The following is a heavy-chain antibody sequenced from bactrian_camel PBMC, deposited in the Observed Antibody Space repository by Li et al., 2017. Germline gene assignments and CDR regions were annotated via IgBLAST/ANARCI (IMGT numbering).Heavy chain of an antibody. Sequence: HVQLVESGGGSVQAGGSLRLSCAFSGYTYSGHCMGWFRQAPGKEREGVAVIAGSGSPGYADSVKGRFTIAKDNAKKTLYLQMNSLKPEDTAMYYCAADPPGSWVVGGDVNDRKLTLVIGAMGPRSPSP. V-gene: IGHV3S26*01. J-gene: IGHJ6*01. CDR2: VIAGSGSP. CDR1: GYTYSGHC. D-gene: IGHD6*01. CDR3: AADPPGSWVVGGDVNDRKLTLV.